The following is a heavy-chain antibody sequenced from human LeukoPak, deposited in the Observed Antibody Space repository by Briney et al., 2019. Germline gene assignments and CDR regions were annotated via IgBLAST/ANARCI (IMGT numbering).Heavy chain of an antibody. D-gene: IGHD1-14*01. CDR2: ISNNGGT. CDR3: AALTEGY. Sequence: GGSLRLSCAASEFTLSRCAMQWVRQAPGQGLEYVSGISNNGGTYYASSVKGRFTISRDNSKNTLYLQMGSLRVEDMAVYYCAALTEGYWGQGTLVTVSS. CDR1: EFTLSRCA. J-gene: IGHJ4*02. V-gene: IGHV3-64*01.